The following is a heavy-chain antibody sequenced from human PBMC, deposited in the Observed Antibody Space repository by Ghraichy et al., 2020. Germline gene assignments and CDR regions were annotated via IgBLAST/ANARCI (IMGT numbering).Heavy chain of an antibody. V-gene: IGHV4-59*01. Sequence: SETLSLTCTVSGGSISSYYWSWIRQPPGKGLEWIGYIYYSGSTNYNPSLKSRVTISVDTSKNQFSLKLSSVTAADTAVYYCARAQRDFWSGYYNYWGQGTLVTVSS. CDR3: ARAQRDFWSGYYNY. J-gene: IGHJ4*02. CDR1: GGSISSYY. D-gene: IGHD3-3*01. CDR2: IYYSGST.